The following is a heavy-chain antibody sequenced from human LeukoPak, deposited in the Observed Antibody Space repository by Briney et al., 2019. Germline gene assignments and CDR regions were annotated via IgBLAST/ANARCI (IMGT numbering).Heavy chain of an antibody. D-gene: IGHD1-26*01. CDR1: GFTFSSYW. CDR3: AKETGRWELE. J-gene: IGHJ1*01. CDR2: INSDGSNT. Sequence: GGSLRLSCAASGFTFSSYWMHWVRHAPGKGLVWVSRINSDGSNTRYADSVKGRFTISRDNSKNTLYLQMNSLRAEDTAVYYCAKETGRWELEWGQGTLVTVSS. V-gene: IGHV3-74*01.